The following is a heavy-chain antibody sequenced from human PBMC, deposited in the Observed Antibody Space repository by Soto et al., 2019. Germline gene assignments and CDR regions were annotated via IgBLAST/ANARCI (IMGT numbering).Heavy chain of an antibody. CDR1: GFTFDDYA. Sequence: GGSLRLSCAASGFTFDDYAMHWVRQVPGEGLEWVSGINWNSGSIGYGDSVKGRFAISRDNAKNSLHLQMNSLSAEDTAFYYCVKDESINWYSGHFRHWGQGTLVTVSS. J-gene: IGHJ1*01. CDR3: VKDESINWYSGHFRH. D-gene: IGHD6-13*01. V-gene: IGHV3-9*01. CDR2: INWNSGSI.